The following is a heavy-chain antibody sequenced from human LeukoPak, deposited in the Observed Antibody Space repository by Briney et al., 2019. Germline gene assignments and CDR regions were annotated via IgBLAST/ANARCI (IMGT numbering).Heavy chain of an antibody. D-gene: IGHD1-26*01. Sequence: ASVKVSCKASGYIFTSYYMHWVRQAPGQGLEWMGIINPSGGRPSYAQMFQGRVTMTRDTSTSTVYMELSSLRSEDTAAYYCGAGTRYSGSYFDYWGQGTLVTVSS. CDR2: INPSGGRP. CDR1: GYIFTSYY. J-gene: IGHJ4*02. V-gene: IGHV1-46*01. CDR3: GAGTRYSGSYFDY.